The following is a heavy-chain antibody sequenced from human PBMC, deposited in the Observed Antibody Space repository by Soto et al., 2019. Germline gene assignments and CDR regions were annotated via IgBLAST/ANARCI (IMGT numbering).Heavy chain of an antibody. CDR2: MYQSGAT. CDR1: GFSISSGYY. J-gene: IGHJ4*02. D-gene: IGHD1-26*01. CDR3: ARDWYRDGYKGGYFDY. Sequence: SETLSLTCTVSGFSISSGYYWGWVRQPPGKGLEWIGSMYQSGATYYNPSLKSRVTISINTSKNQFSLKLTSVTAADTAVYYCARDWYRDGYKGGYFDYWGQGTLVTVSS. V-gene: IGHV4-38-2*02.